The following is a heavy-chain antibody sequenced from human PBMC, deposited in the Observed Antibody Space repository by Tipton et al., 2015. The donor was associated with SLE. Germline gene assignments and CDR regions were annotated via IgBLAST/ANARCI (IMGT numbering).Heavy chain of an antibody. J-gene: IGHJ3*02. CDR2: IYYSGST. CDR3: ARGSGSYYKPLDAFDI. D-gene: IGHD3-10*01. Sequence: TLSLTCAVYGGSFSSYYWSWIRQPPGKGLEWIGYIYYSGSTNYNPSLKSRVTISVDTSKNQFSLKLSSVTAADTAVYYCARGSGSYYKPLDAFDIWGQGTMVTVSS. V-gene: IGHV4-59*07. CDR1: GGSFSSYY.